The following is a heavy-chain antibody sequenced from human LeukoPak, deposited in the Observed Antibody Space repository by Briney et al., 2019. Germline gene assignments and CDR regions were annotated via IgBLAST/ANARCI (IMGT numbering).Heavy chain of an antibody. CDR1: GGSISSYY. Sequence: SETLSLTCTVSGGSISSYYWSWIRQPPGKGLEWIGYIFYSGSTNYNPSLKSRVTISVDTSKNQFPLKLTSVTAADTAVYYCARGGTNRAFDYWGQGTLVTVSS. V-gene: IGHV4-59*01. J-gene: IGHJ4*02. CDR3: ARGGTNRAFDY. CDR2: IFYSGST. D-gene: IGHD1-14*01.